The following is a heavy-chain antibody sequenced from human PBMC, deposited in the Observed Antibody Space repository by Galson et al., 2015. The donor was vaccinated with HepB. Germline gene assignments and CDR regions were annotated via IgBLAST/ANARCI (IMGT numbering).Heavy chain of an antibody. D-gene: IGHD6-25*01. CDR1: GVTFSLYG. CDR2: ITGSGDIK. CDR3: GTQAGPHYYYNNLGV. J-gene: IGHJ6*03. V-gene: IGHV3-23*01. Sequence: SLRLSCAASGVTFSLYGMSWVRQAPGKGLEWVAYITGSGDIKLYAGSVRGRFTISRDNSKNTLYLLMHSLRGEDTATYYCGTQAGPHYYYNNLGVWGKGTTVTVSS.